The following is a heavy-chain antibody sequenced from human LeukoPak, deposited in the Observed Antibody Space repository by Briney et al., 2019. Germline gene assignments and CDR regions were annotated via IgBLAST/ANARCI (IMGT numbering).Heavy chain of an antibody. J-gene: IGHJ4*02. CDR3: AKGRGTQQLAALDF. CDR1: GFTFNNFA. Sequence: GGSLRLSCAASGFTFNNFAMHWVRQAPGKGLEWVSGIGWNSGSIGYADSVKGRCTISRDNAKSSLYLQMNSLGAEDVALYYCAKGRGTQQLAALDFWGQGTRVTVSS. CDR2: IGWNSGSI. D-gene: IGHD6-13*01. V-gene: IGHV3-9*03.